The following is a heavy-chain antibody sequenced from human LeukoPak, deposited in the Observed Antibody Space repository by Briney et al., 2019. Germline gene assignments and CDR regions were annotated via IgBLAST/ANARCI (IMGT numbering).Heavy chain of an antibody. Sequence: PGGSLRLSCAASGFTFSSYAMHWVRQAPGKGLEWVAFIRFDGSNEYYTDSVKGRFIISRDNSKNTLYLQMYSPRVEDTAVYYCAKDRDYDLWNGYVDYWGQGTLVTASS. J-gene: IGHJ4*02. D-gene: IGHD3-3*01. CDR3: AKDRDYDLWNGYVDY. CDR1: GFTFSSYA. CDR2: IRFDGSNE. V-gene: IGHV3-30*02.